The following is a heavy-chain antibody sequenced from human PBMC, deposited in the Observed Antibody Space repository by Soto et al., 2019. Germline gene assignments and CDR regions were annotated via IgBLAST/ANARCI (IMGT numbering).Heavy chain of an antibody. CDR1: GYPVTAYY. Sequence: QLHLVQSGAVVKKPGASVTVSCSASGYPVTAYYMHWVRQAPGRGLEWMGGINPATGAAKYTQTCQGRGTMTRDTSTRTVFMEVGGVTSEDTAVFFCARGGGVGVAGSAAFEMWGPGTLVTVSS. D-gene: IGHD3-3*01. J-gene: IGHJ3*02. CDR2: INPATGAA. CDR3: ARGGGVGVAGSAAFEM. V-gene: IGHV1-46*01.